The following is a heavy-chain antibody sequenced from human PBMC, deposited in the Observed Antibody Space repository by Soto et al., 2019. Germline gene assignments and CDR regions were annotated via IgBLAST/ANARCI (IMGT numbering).Heavy chain of an antibody. J-gene: IGHJ6*02. CDR2: INPSGGST. Sequence: ASVKVSCKASGYTFTSYYMHWVRQAPGQGLEWMGIINPSGGSTSYAQKFQGRVTMARDTSTSTVYMELSSLRSEDTAVYYCASLVLEWPPHMDVWGQGTTVTVSS. CDR3: ASLVLEWPPHMDV. V-gene: IGHV1-46*01. D-gene: IGHD3-3*01. CDR1: GYTFTSYY.